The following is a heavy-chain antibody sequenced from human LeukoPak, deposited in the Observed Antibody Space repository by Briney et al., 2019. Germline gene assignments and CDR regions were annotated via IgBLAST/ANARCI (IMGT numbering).Heavy chain of an antibody. J-gene: IGHJ5*02. CDR3: ARGPLFTLAAAGTRFDP. CDR2: INHSGST. D-gene: IGHD6-13*01. CDR1: GGSFSGYY. Sequence: PSETLSLTCAGYGGSFSGYYWRWVRQPPGKGLEWIGEINHSGSTNYNPSLKSRVTISVDTSKNQFSLKLSSVTAADTAVYYCARGPLFTLAAAGTRFDPWGQGTLVPVPS. V-gene: IGHV4-34*01.